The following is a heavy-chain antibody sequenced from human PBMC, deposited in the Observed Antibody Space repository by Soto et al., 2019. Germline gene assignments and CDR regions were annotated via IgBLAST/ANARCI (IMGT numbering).Heavy chain of an antibody. CDR3: ARALTVTHY. D-gene: IGHD4-17*01. J-gene: IGHJ4*02. CDR1: GFTLSKYW. Sequence: PGGSLRLSCVASGFTLSKYWMHWVRQAPGKGLVWVSRINSDGSSTSYADSVKGRFTISRDNAKNTMYLQMNSLRAEDTAVYYCARALTVTHYWGQGTLVTVSS. CDR2: INSDGSST. V-gene: IGHV3-74*01.